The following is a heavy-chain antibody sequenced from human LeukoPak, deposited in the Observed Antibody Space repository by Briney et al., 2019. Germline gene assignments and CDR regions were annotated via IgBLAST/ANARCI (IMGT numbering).Heavy chain of an antibody. CDR2: MNPNSGNT. Sequence: ASVKVSCKASGYTFTSYDINWVRQATGQGLEWMGWMNPNSGNTGYAQKFQGRVTITRNTSISTAYMELSSLRSDDTAVYYCARAYSGSYYFDYWGQGTLVTVSS. D-gene: IGHD1-26*01. J-gene: IGHJ4*02. CDR1: GYTFTSYD. CDR3: ARAYSGSYYFDY. V-gene: IGHV1-8*03.